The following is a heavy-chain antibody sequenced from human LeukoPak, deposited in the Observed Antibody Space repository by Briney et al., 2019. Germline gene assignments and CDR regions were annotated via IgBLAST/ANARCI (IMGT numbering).Heavy chain of an antibody. Sequence: GQPLQCSCKGSGYIFTCSWNACGRQMPGNGREGMGIIYPGDSDTRYSPSFQGQVTISADKSISTDYLQWSSLKASDTAMYYCARHHYRDYYNYGSVDYWGQGTLVTASS. J-gene: IGHJ4*02. CDR3: ARHHYRDYYNYGSVDY. D-gene: IGHD5-24*01. V-gene: IGHV5-51*01. CDR2: IYPGDSDT. CDR1: GYIFTCSW.